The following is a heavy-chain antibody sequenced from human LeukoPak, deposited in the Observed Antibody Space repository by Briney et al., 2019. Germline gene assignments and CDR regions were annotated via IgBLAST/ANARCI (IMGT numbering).Heavy chain of an antibody. CDR2: IGGSGYYA. D-gene: IGHD3-10*01. CDR3: AKDGSWGDYYFYFYMDV. J-gene: IGHJ6*03. Sequence: GGSLSLSCEASGSGFTCGNFALGWVRQAPGKGLEWVSGIGGSGYYAYYAVSVKGRFTISRDNSKNTLYIDMNSLRAEDTAVYYCAKDGSWGDYYFYFYMDVWGKGTTVTVSS. CDR1: GSGFTCGNFA. V-gene: IGHV3-23*01.